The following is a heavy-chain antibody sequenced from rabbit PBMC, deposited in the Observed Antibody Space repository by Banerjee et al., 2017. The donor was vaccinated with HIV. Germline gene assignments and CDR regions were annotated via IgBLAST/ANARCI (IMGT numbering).Heavy chain of an antibody. CDR3: ARDLAGVIGWNFNL. Sequence: QEQLEESGGDLVKPEGSLTLTCTASGFSFSNKYVMCWVRQAPGKGLEWIGCISYGGDTYYATWAKGRFTISKTSSTTVTLQMTSLTAADTATYFCARDLAGVIGWNFNLWGPGTLVTVS. J-gene: IGHJ4*01. V-gene: IGHV1S45*01. CDR1: GFSFSNKYV. D-gene: IGHD4-1*01. CDR2: ISYGGDT.